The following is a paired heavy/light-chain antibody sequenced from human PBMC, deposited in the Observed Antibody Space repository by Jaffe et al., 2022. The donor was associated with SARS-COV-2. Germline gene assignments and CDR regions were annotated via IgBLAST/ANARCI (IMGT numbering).Heavy chain of an antibody. CDR3: AKDRAEYYGSRLSRNWFDP. D-gene: IGHD3-10*01. Sequence: EVQLVESGGGLVQPGGSLRLSCAASGFTFARYAMSWVRQAPGKGLEWVSLISGSGDRTYNADSVQGRFTISRDNSKNTLYLQMDRLRAEDTAVYHCAKDRAEYYGSRLSRNWFDPWGQGTLVTVSS. J-gene: IGHJ5*02. V-gene: IGHV3-23*04. CDR2: ISGSGDRT. CDR1: GFTFARYA.
Light chain of an antibody. CDR1: QDITNY. V-gene: IGKV1-33*01. CDR3: QQYNNLPLT. J-gene: IGKJ4*01. CDR2: DAS. Sequence: DIQMTQSPSSLSASVGDRVTITCQASQDITNYLNWYQQKPGKAPKLLIYDASNLEIGVPSRFSGSGSGTDFTFTISSLQSEDIATYYCQQYNNLPLTFGGGTKVEIK.